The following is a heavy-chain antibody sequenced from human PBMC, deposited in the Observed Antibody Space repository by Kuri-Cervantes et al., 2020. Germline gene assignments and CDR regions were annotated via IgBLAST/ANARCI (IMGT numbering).Heavy chain of an antibody. D-gene: IGHD2-2*01. CDR1: GYTFTSYY. CDR3: AKVGAIVVVPAAMLDY. J-gene: IGHJ4*02. CDR2: INPSGGST. V-gene: IGHV1-46*01. Sequence: GGSLRLSCKASGYTFTSYYMHWLRQAPGQGLEWMGIINPSGGSTSYAQKFQGRVTMTRDTSTSTVYMELSSLRSEDTAVYYCAKVGAIVVVPAAMLDYWGQGTLVTVSS.